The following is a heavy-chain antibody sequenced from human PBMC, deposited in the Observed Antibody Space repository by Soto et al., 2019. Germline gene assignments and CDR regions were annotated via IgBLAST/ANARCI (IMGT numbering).Heavy chain of an antibody. J-gene: IGHJ6*02. CDR1: GYTFTTYY. CDR3: ARRAYNYANMDV. V-gene: IGHV1-46*01. D-gene: IGHD5-18*01. Sequence: QVQLVQSGAEVKKPGASVKVSCETSGYTFTTYYMHWVRRAPGQGLEWMGMINPSGGSTSYAQKFQGRVTMTRDTSTGTIYMELSSLRRDDTAIYYCARRAYNYANMDVWGQGTTVTVSS. CDR2: INPSGGST.